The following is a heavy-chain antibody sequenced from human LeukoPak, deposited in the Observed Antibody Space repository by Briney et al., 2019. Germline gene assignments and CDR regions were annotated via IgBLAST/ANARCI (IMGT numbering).Heavy chain of an antibody. CDR1: GFTFSSYA. D-gene: IGHD6-6*01. J-gene: IGHJ4*02. V-gene: IGHV3-30-3*01. Sequence: TGGSLRLSCAASGFTFSSYAMHWVRQDPGKGLEWVAVISYDGSNKYYADSVKGRFTISRDNSKNTLYLQMNSLRAEDTAVYYCAKDSMKGIAARLDYWGQGTLVTVSS. CDR2: ISYDGSNK. CDR3: AKDSMKGIAARLDY.